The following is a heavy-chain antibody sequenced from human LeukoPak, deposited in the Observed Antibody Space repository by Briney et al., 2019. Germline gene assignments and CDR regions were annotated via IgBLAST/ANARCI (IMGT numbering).Heavy chain of an antibody. V-gene: IGHV4-59*08. J-gene: IGHJ3*01. D-gene: IGHD5-24*01. CDR3: ARHRLEMASTHDAFDL. CDR2: MFYTGRT. CDR1: GGSITSHY. Sequence: SETLSLTCTVSGGSITSHYWSWIRQPPGKRLEWIGYMFYTGRTNYSPSLNGRVTISVDTSKKQFSLKLSSVTAADTAVYFCARHRLEMASTHDAFDLWGQGTMVTVSS.